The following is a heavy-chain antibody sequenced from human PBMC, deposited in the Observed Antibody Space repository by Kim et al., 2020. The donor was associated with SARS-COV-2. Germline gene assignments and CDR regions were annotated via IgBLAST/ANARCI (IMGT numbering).Heavy chain of an antibody. J-gene: IGHJ3*02. D-gene: IGHD6-13*01. V-gene: IGHV4-31*03. CDR2: IYYSGST. CDR3: ARAAHEIIAAAGTPLAFDI. CDR1: GGSISSGGYY. Sequence: SETLSLTCTVSGGSISSGGYYWSWIRQHPGKGLEWIGYIYYSGSTYYNPSLKSRVTISVDTSKNQFSLKLSSVTAADTAVYYCARAAHEIIAAAGTPLAFDIWGQGTMVTVSS.